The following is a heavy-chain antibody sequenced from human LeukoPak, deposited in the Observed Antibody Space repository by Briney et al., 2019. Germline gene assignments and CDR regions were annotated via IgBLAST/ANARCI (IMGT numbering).Heavy chain of an antibody. J-gene: IGHJ4*02. Sequence: GGSPRLSCAASGFTFSSYGMHWVRQAPGKGLEWVAVIWYDGSNKYYADSVKGRFTISRDNSKNTLYLQTNSLRAEDTAVYYCARDGYCSGGSCSGPFDYWGQGTLVTVSS. CDR3: ARDGYCSGGSCSGPFDY. V-gene: IGHV3-33*01. CDR2: IWYDGSNK. CDR1: GFTFSSYG. D-gene: IGHD2-15*01.